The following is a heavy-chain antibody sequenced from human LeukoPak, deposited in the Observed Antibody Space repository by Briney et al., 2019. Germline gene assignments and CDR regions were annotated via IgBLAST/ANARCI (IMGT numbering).Heavy chain of an antibody. CDR2: VNHSGSA. J-gene: IGHJ3*02. V-gene: IGHV4-34*01. Sequence: SETLSLTCAVYGGSFSGYYWSWIRQPPGKGLEWIGEVNHSGSANYNPSLKSRVTISVDTSKNQFSLKLSSVTAADTAVYYCARTLIAARPGWAFDIWGQGTMVTVSS. CDR3: ARTLIAARPGWAFDI. D-gene: IGHD6-6*01. CDR1: GGSFSGYY.